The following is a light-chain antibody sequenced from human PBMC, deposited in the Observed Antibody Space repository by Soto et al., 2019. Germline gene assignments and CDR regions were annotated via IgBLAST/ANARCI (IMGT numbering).Light chain of an antibody. J-gene: IGKJ2*03. CDR3: QQGFSIPQS. CDR1: RYIGDY. V-gene: IGKV1-39*01. Sequence: DIQMTQSPSSLSAFVGDRVTITCRASRYIGDYLHWYQHQPGRAPRLLIFDASSLQSGVPSRFSGSGSGTHFTLTISGLQPEDFATYYCQQGFSIPQSFGQGTRLEIK. CDR2: DAS.